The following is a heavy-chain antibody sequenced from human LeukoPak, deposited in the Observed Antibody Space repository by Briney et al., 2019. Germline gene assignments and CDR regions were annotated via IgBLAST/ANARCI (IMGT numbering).Heavy chain of an antibody. CDR2: IWYDGSNK. J-gene: IGHJ6*04. Sequence: GGSLRLSCAASGFTFSSYGMHWVRQAPGKGLEWVAVIWYDGSNKYYADSVKGRFTISRDNSENTLYLQMNSLRAEDTAVYYCARRRVATIRYYYYYGMDVWGKGTTVTVSS. D-gene: IGHD5-12*01. V-gene: IGHV3-33*01. CDR1: GFTFSSYG. CDR3: ARRRVATIRYYYYYGMDV.